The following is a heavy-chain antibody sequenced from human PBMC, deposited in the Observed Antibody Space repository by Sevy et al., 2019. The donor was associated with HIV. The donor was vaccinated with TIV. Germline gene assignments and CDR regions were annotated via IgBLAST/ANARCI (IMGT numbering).Heavy chain of an antibody. J-gene: IGHJ4*02. Sequence: ASVKVSCKVSGYTLTELSMHWVRQAPGKGLEWVGGFDPEDGETIYAQKFQGRVTMTEDTSTDTAYMELSSLRSEDTAVYYCATDPRIAAAGTHFDYWGQGTLVTVSS. CDR3: ATDPRIAAAGTHFDY. V-gene: IGHV1-24*01. D-gene: IGHD6-13*01. CDR1: GYTLTELS. CDR2: FDPEDGET.